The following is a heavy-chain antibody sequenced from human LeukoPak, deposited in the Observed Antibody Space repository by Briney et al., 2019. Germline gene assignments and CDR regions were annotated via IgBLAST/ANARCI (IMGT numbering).Heavy chain of an antibody. CDR1: GFTVSSNY. CDR3: ARDPYYYGMDV. CDR2: IYSGGST. V-gene: IGHV3-53*01. Sequence: GGSLRLSCAASGFTVSSNYMSWVRQPPGKGLEWVSVIYSGGSTYYADSVTGRFTISRDNSKNTLYLQMNSLRAEDTAVYYCARDPYYYGMDVWGQGTTVTVSS. J-gene: IGHJ6*02.